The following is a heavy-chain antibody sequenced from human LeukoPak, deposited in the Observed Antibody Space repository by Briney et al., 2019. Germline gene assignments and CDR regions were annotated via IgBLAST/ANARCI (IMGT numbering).Heavy chain of an antibody. CDR2: ISGSSGET. D-gene: IGHD6-19*01. J-gene: IGHJ4*02. Sequence: GSSVKVSCKASGGTFSSYAISWVRQAPGQGLEWMGWISGSSGETNSAQKFQGRITLTTDTSTRTAYMELRSLRSDDTAVYYCARVLAGHPGYWGQGTLVTVSS. V-gene: IGHV1-18*01. CDR1: GGTFSSYA. CDR3: ARVLAGHPGY.